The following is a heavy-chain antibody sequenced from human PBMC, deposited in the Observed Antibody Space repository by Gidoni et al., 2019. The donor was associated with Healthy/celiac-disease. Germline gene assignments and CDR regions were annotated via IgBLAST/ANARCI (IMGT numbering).Heavy chain of an antibody. Sequence: EVALVESGGGLVQPGGFRRPSWSTSGFPFSSYAMSWVRQAPGKGLEWVSAISGSGGSTYYADSVKGRFTISRDNSKNTLYLQMNSLRAEDTAVYYCAKPRWIQLWTDYWGQGTLVTVSS. J-gene: IGHJ4*02. V-gene: IGHV3-23*04. CDR1: GFPFSSYA. CDR3: AKPRWIQLWTDY. D-gene: IGHD5-18*01. CDR2: ISGSGGST.